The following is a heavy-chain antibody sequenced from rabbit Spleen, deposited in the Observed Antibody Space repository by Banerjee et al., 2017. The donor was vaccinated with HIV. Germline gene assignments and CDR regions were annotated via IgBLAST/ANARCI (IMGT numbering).Heavy chain of an antibody. D-gene: IGHD1-1*01. CDR2: IYAGSAGA. V-gene: IGHV1S40*01. Sequence: QSLEESGGGLVKPGASLTLTCKASGFSFTSSDDMCWVRQAPGKGLEWIACIYAGSAGAYYASWAKSRFTISKTSSTTVTLQMTSLTAADTATYFCARGPGNIGGGYDLWGPGTLVTVS. CDR3: ARGPGNIGGGYDL. CDR1: GFSFTSSDD. J-gene: IGHJ6*01.